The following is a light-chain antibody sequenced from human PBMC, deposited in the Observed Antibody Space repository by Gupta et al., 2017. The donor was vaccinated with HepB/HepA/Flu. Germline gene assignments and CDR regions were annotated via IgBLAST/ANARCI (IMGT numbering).Light chain of an antibody. J-gene: IGKJ2*01. Sequence: DIQMTQSPSSRSASVGDRVTITCRASQSISTSLNWYLQKPGKAPKLLIYGASTLQSGVPSRFSGSGSGTXFTLTIXSLQPEDFAIYYCQQNYNTPRTFGXGTKLEIQ. CDR2: GAS. CDR1: QSISTS. CDR3: QQNYNTPRT. V-gene: IGKV1-39*01.